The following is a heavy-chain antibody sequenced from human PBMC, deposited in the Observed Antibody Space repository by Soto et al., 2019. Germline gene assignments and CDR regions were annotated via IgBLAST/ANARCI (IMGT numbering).Heavy chain of an antibody. CDR1: GFRFSTYW. V-gene: IGHV3-7*01. Sequence: EVQVVESGGGLVQPGGSLRLSCAASGFRFSTYWMSWVRQAPGKGLEWLANIKQDANEMYYVDSVKGRFTISGDSAKNSLFLIMDSLRVEDTAVYYCAAHNTSRHAAFDIWGQGTMVIVSS. CDR2: IKQDANEM. CDR3: AAHNTSRHAAFDI. J-gene: IGHJ3*02. D-gene: IGHD1-20*01.